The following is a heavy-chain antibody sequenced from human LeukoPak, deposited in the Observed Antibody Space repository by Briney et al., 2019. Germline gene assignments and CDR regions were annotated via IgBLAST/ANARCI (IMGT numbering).Heavy chain of an antibody. Sequence: SETLSLTCTVSGGSISSGSYYWSWIRQPAGKGLEWIGRIYPSGSTNYNPSLKSRVTMSVDTSNNQFSLKLSSVTAADTAVYYCARIFGGPVSRSLDPWGQGTLVTVSS. J-gene: IGHJ5*02. V-gene: IGHV4-61*02. CDR3: ARIFGGPVSRSLDP. D-gene: IGHD4-23*01. CDR1: GGSISSGSYY. CDR2: IYPSGST.